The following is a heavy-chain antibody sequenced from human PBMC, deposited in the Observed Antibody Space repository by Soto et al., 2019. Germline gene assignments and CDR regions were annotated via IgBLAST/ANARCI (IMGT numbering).Heavy chain of an antibody. D-gene: IGHD2-2*02. CDR2: ISGYNGNT. V-gene: IGHV1-18*01. CDR3: ARDGDDCSSTSCYRHYYYYYMDV. CDR1: GYTFTSYD. J-gene: IGHJ6*03. Sequence: GASVKVSCKASGYTFTSYDISWVRQAPGQGLEWMGWISGYNGNTNYAQKLQGRVTMTTDTSTSTAYMELRSLRSDDTAVYYCARDGDDCSSTSCYRHYYYYYMDVWGKGTTVTVSS.